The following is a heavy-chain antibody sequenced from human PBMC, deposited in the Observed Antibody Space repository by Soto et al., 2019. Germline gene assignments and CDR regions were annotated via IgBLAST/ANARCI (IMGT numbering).Heavy chain of an antibody. Sequence: GASVKVSCKASGGTFSSYAISWVRQAPGQGLEWMGGIIPIFGTANYAQKFQGRVTITADESTSTAYMELSSLRSEDTAVYYCARETHIAAHYYYYGMDVWGQGTTVTVSS. CDR1: GGTFSSYA. V-gene: IGHV1-69*13. CDR3: ARETHIAAHYYYYGMDV. CDR2: IIPIFGTA. J-gene: IGHJ6*02. D-gene: IGHD6-6*01.